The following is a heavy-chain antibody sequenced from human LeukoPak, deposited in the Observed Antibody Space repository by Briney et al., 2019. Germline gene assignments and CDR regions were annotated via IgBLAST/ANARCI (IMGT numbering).Heavy chain of an antibody. Sequence: PSETLSLTCTVSGGSISSGNYYWSWIRLPAGKGLEWIGRIHASGSTNYNPSLKSRVTISVDTTKNQFSLKLSSVTAADTAVYYCAGSYRLDYWGQGTLVTVSS. CDR2: IHASGST. V-gene: IGHV4-61*02. CDR1: GGSISSGNYY. D-gene: IGHD1-26*01. J-gene: IGHJ4*02. CDR3: AGSYRLDY.